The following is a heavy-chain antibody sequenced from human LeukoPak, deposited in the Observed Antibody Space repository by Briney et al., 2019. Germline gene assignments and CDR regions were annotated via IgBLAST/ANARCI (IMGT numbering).Heavy chain of an antibody. CDR1: GFTFSSHA. CDR2: ISTNGGRT. Sequence: GGSLRLSCEASGFTFSSHAMSWVRQAPGKGLEWVSTISTNGGRTYYADSGKGRFTISRDNSKNTLCLQMNSLRAEDTAVYYCAKTDSSDYSYYFDYWGQGTLVTVSS. J-gene: IGHJ4*02. D-gene: IGHD3-22*01. CDR3: AKTDSSDYSYYFDY. V-gene: IGHV3-23*01.